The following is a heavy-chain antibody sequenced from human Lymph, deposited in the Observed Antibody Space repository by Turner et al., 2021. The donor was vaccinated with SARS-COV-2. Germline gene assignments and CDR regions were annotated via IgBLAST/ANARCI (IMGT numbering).Heavy chain of an antibody. D-gene: IGHD6-6*01. CDR2: ISWNSGSI. CDR1: GFTFDDYA. Sequence: EVQLLESGGGLVQPGRSLRLSCAASGFTFDDYAMHWVRQGPGKGLEWVSGISWNSGSIGYADSVKGRFTISRDNAKNSLYLQMNSLRVEDTALYYCAKDRGGEQLVRLFDYWGQGTLVTVSS. CDR3: AKDRGGEQLVRLFDY. J-gene: IGHJ4*02. V-gene: IGHV3-9*01.